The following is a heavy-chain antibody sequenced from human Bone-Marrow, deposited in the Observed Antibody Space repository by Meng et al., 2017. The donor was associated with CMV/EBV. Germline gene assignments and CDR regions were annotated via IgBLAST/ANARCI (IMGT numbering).Heavy chain of an antibody. J-gene: IGHJ6*02. CDR2: ISYDGSNK. CDR3: ARGSGEVPAAIQGVEYYFGMDV. Sequence: GGSLRLSCPASGFTFSSYAMHWVRQAPGKGLEWVAVISYDGSNKYYADSVKGRFTISRDNSKNTLYLQMSSLRVEDTAMYYCARGSGEVPAAIQGVEYYFGMDVWGQGTTVTVSS. V-gene: IGHV3-30-3*01. D-gene: IGHD2-2*02. CDR1: GFTFSSYA.